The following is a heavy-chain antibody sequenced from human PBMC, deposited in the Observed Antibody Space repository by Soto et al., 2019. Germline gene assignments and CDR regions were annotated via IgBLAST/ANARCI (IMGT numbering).Heavy chain of an antibody. CDR1: GYSFTSYW. Sequence: GESLKISCKGSGYSFTSYWIGWVRQMPGKGLEWMGIIYPGDSDTRYSPSFQGQVTISADKSISTAYLQWSSLKASDTAMYYCARHPRSYSSSSEDYYYGMDVWGQGTTVTVSS. D-gene: IGHD6-6*01. V-gene: IGHV5-51*01. J-gene: IGHJ6*02. CDR3: ARHPRSYSSSSEDYYYGMDV. CDR2: IYPGDSDT.